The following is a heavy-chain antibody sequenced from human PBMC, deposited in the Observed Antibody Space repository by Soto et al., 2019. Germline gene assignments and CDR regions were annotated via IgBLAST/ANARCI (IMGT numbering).Heavy chain of an antibody. Sequence: ASVKVSCKASGYTFTSYGISWVRQAPGQGLEWMGWISAYNGNTNYAQKLQGRVTMTIDTSTSTAYMELRSLRSDDTAVYYCARENCSGGNCYCWYYYYYGMDVWG. J-gene: IGHJ6*02. V-gene: IGHV1-18*01. CDR1: GYTFTSYG. D-gene: IGHD2-15*01. CDR2: ISAYNGNT. CDR3: ARENCSGGNCYCWYYYYYGMDV.